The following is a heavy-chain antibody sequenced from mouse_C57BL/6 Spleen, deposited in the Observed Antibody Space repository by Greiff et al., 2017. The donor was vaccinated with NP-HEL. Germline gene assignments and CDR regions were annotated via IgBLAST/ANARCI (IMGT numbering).Heavy chain of an antibody. CDR1: FSTFPSYF. Sequence: PFSSFTLSFTSSFSTFPSYFLPLLQPMPFPGLEWIGNINPSNGGTNYNEKFKSKATLTVDKSSSTAYMQLSSLTSEDSAVYYCARSKGYDYDKAWFAYWGQGTLVTVSA. J-gene: IGHJ3*01. CDR3: ARSKGYDYDKAWFAY. CDR2: INPSNGGT. D-gene: IGHD2-4*01. V-gene: IGHV1-53*01.